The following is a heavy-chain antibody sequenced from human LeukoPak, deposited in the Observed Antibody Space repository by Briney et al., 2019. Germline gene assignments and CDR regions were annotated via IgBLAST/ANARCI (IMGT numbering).Heavy chain of an antibody. CDR3: ARDPYRFLEWLYDYYYGMDV. Sequence: GGSLRLSCAASGFTFSSYSMNWVRQAPGKGREWVSYISSSSSTIDYADSVKGRFTISRDNAENSLYLQMNSLRAEDTAVYYCARDPYRFLEWLYDYYYGMDVWGQGTTVTVS. D-gene: IGHD3-3*01. V-gene: IGHV3-48*01. J-gene: IGHJ6*02. CDR2: ISSSSSTI. CDR1: GFTFSSYS.